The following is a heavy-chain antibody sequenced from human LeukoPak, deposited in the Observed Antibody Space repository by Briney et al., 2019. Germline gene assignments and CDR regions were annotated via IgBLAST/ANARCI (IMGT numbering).Heavy chain of an antibody. CDR1: GFTFSSYA. J-gene: IGHJ4*02. D-gene: IGHD6-13*01. Sequence: GGSLRLSCAASGFTFSSYAMSWVRQAPGKGLEWVSAISGSGGSTYYADSVKGRFTISRDNSKNTLYLQMNSLRAEDTAVYYCATRVLDSSSWSDLPDYWGQGTLVTVSS. V-gene: IGHV3-23*01. CDR2: ISGSGGST. CDR3: ATRVLDSSSWSDLPDY.